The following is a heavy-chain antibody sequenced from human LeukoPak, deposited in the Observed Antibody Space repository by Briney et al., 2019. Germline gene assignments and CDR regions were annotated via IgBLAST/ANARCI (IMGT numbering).Heavy chain of an antibody. Sequence: PGGSLRLSCAASGFTFSAYTMNWVRQAPGKGLEWVSSISSSSTYIYHADSVKGRFTISRDNAKNSLYLQMNSLSPEDTAVYFCAKDHAGSSNWDSGWFDPWGQGTLVTVSS. CDR3: AKDHAGSSNWDSGWFDP. CDR1: GFTFSAYT. CDR2: ISSSSTYI. D-gene: IGHD6-13*01. V-gene: IGHV3-21*01. J-gene: IGHJ5*02.